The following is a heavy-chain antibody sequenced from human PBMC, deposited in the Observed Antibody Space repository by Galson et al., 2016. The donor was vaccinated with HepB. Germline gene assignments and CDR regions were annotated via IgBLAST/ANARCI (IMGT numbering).Heavy chain of an antibody. Sequence: SLRLSCAASGFTFKSYAMTWVRQAPGKWLDWVSTISGSGGETHYADSVKGRFTFSRDNSKNTMYVQMTSLRAEDTAVYYCASGTTVTTSNSFWYFDLWGRGTLVTVSS. CDR1: GFTFKSYA. CDR2: ISGSGGET. J-gene: IGHJ2*01. D-gene: IGHD4-17*01. CDR3: ASGTTVTTSNSFWYFDL. V-gene: IGHV3-23*01.